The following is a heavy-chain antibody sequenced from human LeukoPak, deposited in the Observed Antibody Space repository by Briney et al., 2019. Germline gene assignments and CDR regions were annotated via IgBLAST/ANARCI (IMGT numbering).Heavy chain of an antibody. Sequence: PGGSLRLSCAAPGFSFGRYEMNWVRQAPGKGLEWVSYISTTGSTVYYADSVEGRFTMSRDNAKNLLYLQMNSLRAEDAAVYYCAKDFPHYYESSHGMDAWGQGTTVTVSS. D-gene: IGHD3-22*01. J-gene: IGHJ6*02. CDR2: ISTTGSTV. V-gene: IGHV3-48*03. CDR3: AKDFPHYYESSHGMDA. CDR1: GFSFGRYE.